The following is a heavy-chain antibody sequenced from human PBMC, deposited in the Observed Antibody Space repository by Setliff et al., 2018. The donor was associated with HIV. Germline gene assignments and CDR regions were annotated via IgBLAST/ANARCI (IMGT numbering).Heavy chain of an antibody. CDR1: GGSILSGGYY. CDR2: IYYSGTT. J-gene: IGHJ6*02. Sequence: SETLSLTCSVSGGSILSGGYYWSWIRQHPGRGLEWIGYIYYSGTTTYNPSLKSRATISLDSSMNQFSLRLSSVSAADTAVYYCARAALLKLPLGYYYGMDVWGQGTTVTVSS. CDR3: ARAALLKLPLGYYYGMDV. V-gene: IGHV4-31*03. D-gene: IGHD1-7*01.